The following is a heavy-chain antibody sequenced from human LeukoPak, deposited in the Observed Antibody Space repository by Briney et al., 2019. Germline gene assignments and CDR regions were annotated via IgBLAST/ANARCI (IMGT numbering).Heavy chain of an antibody. CDR2: IYYSGST. D-gene: IGHD2-2*01. CDR1: GGSISGSSYY. V-gene: IGHV4-39*01. J-gene: IGHJ1*01. Sequence: AETLSLTCTVSGGSISGSSYYWGWIRQPPGKGLEWIGTIYYSGSTYYNPSLKSRVTISVDTSKNQFSLRLSYVTAADTAVYYCASHLYCDSTTCYAGGSYFQHWGQGTLVTVFS. CDR3: ASHLYCDSTTCYAGGSYFQH.